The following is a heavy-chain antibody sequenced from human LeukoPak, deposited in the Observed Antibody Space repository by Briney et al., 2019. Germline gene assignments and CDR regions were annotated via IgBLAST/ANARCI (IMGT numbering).Heavy chain of an antibody. CDR2: IYYRGST. Sequence: PSETLSLTCTVSGGSIGSSSYYWGWIRQPPGKGLEWIGGIYYRGSTYYNPSLKSRVAIPLDTSKNQFSLKLSSVTAADTAVYYCATLVSGSYHFDYWGQGTLVTVSS. CDR3: ATLVSGSYHFDY. CDR1: GGSIGSSSYY. J-gene: IGHJ4*02. D-gene: IGHD1-26*01. V-gene: IGHV4-39*01.